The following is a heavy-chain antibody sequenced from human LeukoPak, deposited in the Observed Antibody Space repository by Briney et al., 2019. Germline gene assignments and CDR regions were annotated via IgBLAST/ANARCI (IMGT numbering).Heavy chain of an antibody. V-gene: IGHV4-59*12. CDR3: ARDGYYGSGGAFGI. CDR1: GGSISSYY. J-gene: IGHJ3*02. D-gene: IGHD3-10*01. Sequence: SETLSLTCTVSGGSISSYYWSWIRQPPGKGLEWIGYIYYSGSTYYNPSLKSRVTISVDTSKNQFSLKLSSVTAADTAVYYCARDGYYGSGGAFGIWGQGTMVTVSS. CDR2: IYYSGST.